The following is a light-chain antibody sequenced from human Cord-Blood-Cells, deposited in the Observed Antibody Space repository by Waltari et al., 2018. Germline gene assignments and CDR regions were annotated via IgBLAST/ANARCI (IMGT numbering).Light chain of an antibody. CDR1: QSIRSY. V-gene: IGKV1-39*01. J-gene: IGKJ5*01. Sequence: LSPHSLSASVGDRVTITCRASQSIRSYLNWYQQKPGKAPKLLIYAASSLQSGVPSRFSGSGSGTDFTLTISSLQPEDFATYYCQQSYSTPPTLGQGTRLEIK. CDR2: AAS. CDR3: QQSYSTPPT.